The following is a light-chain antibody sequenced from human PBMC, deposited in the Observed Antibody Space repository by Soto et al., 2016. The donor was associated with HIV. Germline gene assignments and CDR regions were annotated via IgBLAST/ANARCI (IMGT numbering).Light chain of an antibody. CDR3: QSMTKPWD. V-gene: IGKV1-27*01. CDR2: GAS. CDR1: QDIRNF. J-gene: IGKJ1*01. Sequence: DIQMTQSPSSLSASVGDRVTITCRASQDIRNFLAWYQQKPGKVPNLLIYGASTLQAGVPSRFSAGGSGTDFTLTISSLQPEDVGSYFCQSMTKPWDFGQGTKVQI.